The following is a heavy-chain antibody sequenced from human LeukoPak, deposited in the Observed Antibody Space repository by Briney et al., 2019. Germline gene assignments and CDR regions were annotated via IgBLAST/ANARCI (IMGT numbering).Heavy chain of an antibody. V-gene: IGHV3-15*07. CDR1: GFTFSNTW. D-gene: IGHD2-21*02. Sequence: PGGSLRLSCLASGFTFSNTWMNWVRQAPGKGLEWVARIRSKRDGGTTDYAAPVKGRFTISRGDSKNTMYLQMNSLKAEDTAVYYCARDWYYAFDFWGQGTMVTVSS. J-gene: IGHJ3*01. CDR3: ARDWYYAFDF. CDR2: IRSKRDGGTT.